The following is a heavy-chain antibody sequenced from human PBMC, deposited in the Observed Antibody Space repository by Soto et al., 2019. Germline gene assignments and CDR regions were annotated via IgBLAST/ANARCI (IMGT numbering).Heavy chain of an antibody. V-gene: IGHV1-69*12. D-gene: IGHD4-17*01. Sequence: QVQLVQSGAEVKKPGSSVKVSCKASGGTFSSYAISWVRQAPGQGLEWMGGIIPIFGTANYAQKFQGRVTIPADESTSTAYMELSSLRSEDTAVYYCARDRDYGGTQTGPDYYYYGMDVWGQGTTVTVSS. CDR2: IIPIFGTA. CDR1: GGTFSSYA. J-gene: IGHJ6*02. CDR3: ARDRDYGGTQTGPDYYYYGMDV.